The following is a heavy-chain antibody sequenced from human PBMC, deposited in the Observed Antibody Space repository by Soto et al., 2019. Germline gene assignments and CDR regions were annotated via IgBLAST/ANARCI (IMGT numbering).Heavy chain of an antibody. J-gene: IGHJ4*01. CDR2: IVPIFNTS. V-gene: IGHV1-69*01. Sequence: QVQLVQSGAEVKKPGSSVKVSCKACGGTFSTYPLTWVRQAPGQGLEWVGVIVPIFNTSTYARKFRGRVTITAYESTTTAFMELSSLRSDDTFVYYCAISWLQSYYFDYWGHGTLVTVSS. D-gene: IGHD5-12*01. CDR3: AISWLQSYYFDY. CDR1: GGTFSTYP.